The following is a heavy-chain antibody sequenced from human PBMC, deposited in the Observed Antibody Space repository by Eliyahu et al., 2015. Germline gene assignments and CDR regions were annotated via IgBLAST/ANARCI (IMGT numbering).Heavy chain of an antibody. D-gene: IGHD5-12*01. CDR1: GFTSTTPW. V-gene: IGHV3-15*01. Sequence: EVQLVESGGGLVNPGGSLTXSCSXSGFTSTTPWMNXVRQAPGKGXEWVGRGKXNTEGGTTNFATPVNGRFIISRDDSKNTLYLQLNSLKIEDTAVYYCTTSPDGYSGYDRGSFFVNWGQGTLVTVSS. CDR3: TTSPDGYSGYDRGSFFVN. J-gene: IGHJ4*02. CDR2: GKXNTEGGTT.